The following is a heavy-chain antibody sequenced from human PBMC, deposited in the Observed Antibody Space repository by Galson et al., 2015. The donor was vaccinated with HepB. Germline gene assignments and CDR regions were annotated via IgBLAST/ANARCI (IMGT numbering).Heavy chain of an antibody. Sequence: SLRLSCAASGFTFSNAWMSWVRQAPGKGLEWVGRIKSKTDGGTPDYAAPVKSRFTISRDDSKNTLYLQMNSLKTEDTAVYYCTTHYDFWSGYLEPFDYWGQGTLVTVSS. CDR3: TTHYDFWSGYLEPFDY. D-gene: IGHD3-3*01. V-gene: IGHV3-15*01. J-gene: IGHJ4*02. CDR2: IKSKTDGGTP. CDR1: GFTFSNAW.